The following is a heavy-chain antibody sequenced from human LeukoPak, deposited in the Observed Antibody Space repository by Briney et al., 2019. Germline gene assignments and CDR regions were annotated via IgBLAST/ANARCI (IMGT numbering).Heavy chain of an antibody. D-gene: IGHD3-16*01. CDR3: AKVSLRGVSAPPYYFDY. CDR2: ISGSGGST. CDR1: GFTFSSYA. V-gene: IGHV3-23*01. J-gene: IGHJ4*02. Sequence: PGGSLRLSCAASGFTFSSYAMSWVRQAPGKGLEWVSAISGSGGSTYYADSVKGRFTISRDNSKNTLYLQTNSLRAEDTAVYYCAKVSLRGVSAPPYYFDYWGQGTLVTVSS.